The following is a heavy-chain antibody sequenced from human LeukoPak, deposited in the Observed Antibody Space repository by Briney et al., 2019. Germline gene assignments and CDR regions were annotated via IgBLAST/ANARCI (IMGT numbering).Heavy chain of an antibody. CDR2: ISPRGGGT. V-gene: IGHV3-21*01. CDR3: ARDLAVAGTPPLPTFFDY. Sequence: KSGGTLRLSCAASGFIFRNYGMNWVRQAPGKGLEWLSGISPRGGGTYYADSVKGRFTISRDNAKNSLYLQMNSLRAEDTAVYYCARDLAVAGTPPLPTFFDYWGQGTLVTVSS. CDR1: GFIFRNYG. J-gene: IGHJ4*02. D-gene: IGHD6-19*01.